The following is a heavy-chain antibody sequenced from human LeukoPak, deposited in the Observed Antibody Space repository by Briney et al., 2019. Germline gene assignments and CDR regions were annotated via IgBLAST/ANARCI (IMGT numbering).Heavy chain of an antibody. CDR2: IFSSGST. CDR3: ARRQIYFDY. V-gene: IGHV4-4*09. CDR1: GGSLSPYF. Sequence: SETLSLTCNVFGGSLSPYFWSWIRQPPGKGLEWIGYIFSSGSTNYNPSLKSRVTISVDTSKNQFSLKLSSVTAADTAVYYCARRQIYFDYWGQGTLVTVSS. J-gene: IGHJ4*02.